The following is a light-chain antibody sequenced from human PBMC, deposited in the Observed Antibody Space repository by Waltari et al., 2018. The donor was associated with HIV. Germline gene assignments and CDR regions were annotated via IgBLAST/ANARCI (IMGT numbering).Light chain of an antibody. CDR2: RDY. CDR1: SSNVGSKP. V-gene: IGLV1-47*01. J-gene: IGLJ1*01. Sequence: QSVLTQPPSASGTLGQSVTISCPGSSSNVGSKPVYWFQQVSGTAPKLLIYRDYQRRSVIPDRFSGSKSGASASLTISGLRSEDEADYYCVAWDDSLSGYVFGTGTKVSVL. CDR3: VAWDDSLSGYV.